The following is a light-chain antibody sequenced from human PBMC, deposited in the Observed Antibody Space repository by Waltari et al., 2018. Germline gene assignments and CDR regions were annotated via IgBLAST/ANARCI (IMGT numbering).Light chain of an antibody. CDR3: MQALQTRNT. V-gene: IGKV2-28*01. CDR1: QSLLHSNGYNY. J-gene: IGKJ2*01. CDR2: LGC. Sequence: DIVMTQSPLSLPVTPGEPASISCRSSQSLLHSNGYNYLDWYLQKPGQSPQLLIYLGCTRASGVPDRFSGSGSGTDFTLKISRVEAEDVGVYYCMQALQTRNTFGQGTKLEIK.